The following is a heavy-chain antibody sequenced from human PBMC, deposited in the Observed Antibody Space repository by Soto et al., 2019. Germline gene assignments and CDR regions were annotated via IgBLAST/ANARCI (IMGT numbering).Heavy chain of an antibody. CDR2: ISSSSSYI. Sequence: GGSLRLSCAAAGFTFSSYSMNWVRQAPGKGLEWVSSISSSSSYIYYADSVKGRFTISRDNAKNSLYLQMNSLRAEDTAVYYCARVGGWYPISYSYGTDVWGQGTTVTVSS. CDR3: ARVGGWYPISYSYGTDV. V-gene: IGHV3-21*01. J-gene: IGHJ6*02. CDR1: GFTFSSYS. D-gene: IGHD6-19*01.